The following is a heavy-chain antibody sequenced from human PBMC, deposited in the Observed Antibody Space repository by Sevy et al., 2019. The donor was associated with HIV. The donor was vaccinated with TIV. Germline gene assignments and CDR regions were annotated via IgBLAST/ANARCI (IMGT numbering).Heavy chain of an antibody. V-gene: IGHV3-48*01. J-gene: IGHJ4*02. D-gene: IGHD6-13*01. CDR3: ARHQLRVSATGFDY. CDR2: ITFSSNTI. Sequence: GGSLRLSCAASGFTFSNYNMDWVRQAPGKGLEWVSYITFSSNTIYYADSVKGRFTISGENAKKSLYLQMNSLRAEDTAVYYCARHQLRVSATGFDYWGQGTLVTVSS. CDR1: GFTFSNYN.